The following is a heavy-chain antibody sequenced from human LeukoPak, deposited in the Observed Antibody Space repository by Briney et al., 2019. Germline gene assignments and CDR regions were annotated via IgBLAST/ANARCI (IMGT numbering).Heavy chain of an antibody. V-gene: IGHV3-30*18. CDR2: ISYDGSNK. CDR1: GFTFSSYG. D-gene: IGHD1-26*01. Sequence: PGGSLRLSCAASGFTFSSYGMHWVRQAPGKGLEWVAVISYDGSNKYYADSVKGRFTISRDNSKNTLYLQMNSLRAEDTAVYYCAKDLTLVGARSPGFDYWGQGTLVTVSS. J-gene: IGHJ4*02. CDR3: AKDLTLVGARSPGFDY.